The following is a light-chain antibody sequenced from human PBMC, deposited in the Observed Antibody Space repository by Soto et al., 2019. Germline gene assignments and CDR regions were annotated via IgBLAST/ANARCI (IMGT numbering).Light chain of an antibody. CDR3: QQYGSSPPVT. J-gene: IGKJ3*01. CDR2: GAS. V-gene: IGKV3-20*01. CDR1: QSVSSSY. Sequence: EIVLTQSPGTLSLSPGERATLSCRASQSVSSSYLAWYQQKPGQAPRLLIYGASSRATGIPDRFSGSGSGTDVTLTISRREAEDLAVYYCQQYGSSPPVTFGPGTKVDIK.